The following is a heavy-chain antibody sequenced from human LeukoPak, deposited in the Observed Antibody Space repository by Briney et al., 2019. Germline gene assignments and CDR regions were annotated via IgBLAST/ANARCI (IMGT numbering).Heavy chain of an antibody. CDR1: GYTFTIYG. CDR3: ARRIAVAGNYFDY. D-gene: IGHD6-19*01. Sequence: ASVTVSFACSGYTFTIYGISWVRPAPGQGRGGMGWISAYNGNTNYAQKLQGRVTMTTDTSTSTAYMELRSLRSDDTAVYYCARRIAVAGNYFDYWGQGTLVTVSS. V-gene: IGHV1-18*01. CDR2: ISAYNGNT. J-gene: IGHJ4*02.